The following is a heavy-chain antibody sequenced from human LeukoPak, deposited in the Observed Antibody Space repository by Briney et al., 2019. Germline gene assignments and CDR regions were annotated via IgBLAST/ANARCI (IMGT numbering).Heavy chain of an antibody. D-gene: IGHD7-27*01. CDR3: ARELGRNAFDV. V-gene: IGHV1-2*02. CDR1: GYIFADNH. Sequence: GASVKVSCKASGYIFADNHMYWIRQAPGQGLECMGWISPNSGVTNYAQKFQGRITMTGDTSISTGYMELSSLRSDDTAVYYCARELGRNAFDVWGQGTMVTVSS. CDR2: ISPNSGVT. J-gene: IGHJ3*01.